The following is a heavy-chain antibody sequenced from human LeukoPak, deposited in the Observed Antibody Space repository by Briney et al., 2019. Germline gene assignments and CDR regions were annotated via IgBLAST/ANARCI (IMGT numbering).Heavy chain of an antibody. CDR1: GFTFSSYA. V-gene: IGHV3-23*01. D-gene: IGHD1-1*01. Sequence: GGSLRLSCAAFGFTFSSYAINWVRQAPGKGLEWVSVISDSGGSTFYADSVKGRFTISRDNAKKSLYLQMNSLRAEDTAAYYCAREVWNPYYIDYWGQGTLVTVSS. CDR3: AREVWNPYYIDY. CDR2: ISDSGGST. J-gene: IGHJ4*02.